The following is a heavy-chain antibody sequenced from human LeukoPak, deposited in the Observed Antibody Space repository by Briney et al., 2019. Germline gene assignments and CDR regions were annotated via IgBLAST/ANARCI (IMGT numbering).Heavy chain of an antibody. Sequence: SETLSLTCTVSGGSISSYYWSWIRQPAGKGLEWIGRIYTSGSTNYYASIKSQVSMTVDTSKNQFSLKLSSVTAADTAVFYCARENSGSYREFDYWGQGTLVTVSS. V-gene: IGHV4-4*07. CDR2: IYTSGST. CDR1: GGSISSYY. CDR3: ARENSGSYREFDY. J-gene: IGHJ4*02. D-gene: IGHD1-26*01.